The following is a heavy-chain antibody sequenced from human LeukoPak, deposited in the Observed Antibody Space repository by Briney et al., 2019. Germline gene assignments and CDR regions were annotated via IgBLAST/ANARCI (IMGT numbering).Heavy chain of an antibody. Sequence: PGGSLRLSCAASGFTFSSDWMSWVRQAPGKGREGVANIKQDGSEKYYVASVKGRFTTYRDNAKNSLYLQMNSLRAEDTAVYYCARVGRDGYTSDYWGQGTLVTVSS. CDR1: GFTFSSDW. J-gene: IGHJ4*02. CDR2: IKQDGSEK. CDR3: ARVGRDGYTSDY. D-gene: IGHD5-24*01. V-gene: IGHV3-7*01.